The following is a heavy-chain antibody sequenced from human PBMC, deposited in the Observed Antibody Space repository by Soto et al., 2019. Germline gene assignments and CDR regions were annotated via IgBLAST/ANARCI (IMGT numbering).Heavy chain of an antibody. CDR1: GFTFSSYA. D-gene: IGHD6-19*01. CDR2: ISGSGVTT. CDR3: AKTKQWLVKDYDFGMDV. V-gene: IGHV3-23*01. J-gene: IGHJ6*02. Sequence: EVQLLESGGGLVQPGGSLRLSCAASGFTFSSYAMNWVRQAPGKGLEWVSGISGSGVTTYYADSVKGRFTISRDNFKNTLFLQMNSLRADDTAVYYCAKTKQWLVKDYDFGMDVWGQGTTVTVSS.